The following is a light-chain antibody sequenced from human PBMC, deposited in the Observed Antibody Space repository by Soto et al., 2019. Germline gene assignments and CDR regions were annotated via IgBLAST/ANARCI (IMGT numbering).Light chain of an antibody. CDR3: SSHAGSNNLV. J-gene: IGLJ3*02. CDR2: EVR. CDR1: NSDVGTYNY. V-gene: IGLV2-8*01. Sequence: QSALAQPPSASGSPGQSVTITCTGTNSDVGTYNYVSWYQHHPGKAPKFLIYEVRRRPFGVPDRFSGSKSGNTASLTVSGLQAEDEADYYCSSHAGSNNLVFGGGTKLTVL.